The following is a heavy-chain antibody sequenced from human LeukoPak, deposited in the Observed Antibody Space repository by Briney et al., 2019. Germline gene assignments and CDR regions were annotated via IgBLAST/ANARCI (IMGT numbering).Heavy chain of an antibody. CDR3: ARDIGYGGKHSVDY. CDR2: INSDGSST. D-gene: IGHD4-23*01. Sequence: GGSLRLSCAASGFTFGSYWMHWVRQAPGKGLVWVSRINSDGSSTSYADSVKGRFTISRDNAKNTLYLQMNSLRAEDTAVYYCARDIGYGGKHSVDYWGQGTLVTVSS. V-gene: IGHV3-74*01. CDR1: GFTFGSYW. J-gene: IGHJ4*02.